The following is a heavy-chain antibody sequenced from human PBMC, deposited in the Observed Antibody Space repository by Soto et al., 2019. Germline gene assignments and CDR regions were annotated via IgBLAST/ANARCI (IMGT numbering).Heavy chain of an antibody. Sequence: SETLSLTCAVYGGSFSGFSWNWIRQPPGKGLEWIGEINHSGTSNYNPSLKSRVTMLPDTSKNHVSLKLTSVTAADTAVYYCASVAETGTPLRGPYYYYGMDVWGQGTTVTVS. CDR2: INHSGTS. V-gene: IGHV4-34*01. J-gene: IGHJ6*02. D-gene: IGHD1-1*01. CDR1: GGSFSGFS. CDR3: ASVAETGTPLRGPYYYYGMDV.